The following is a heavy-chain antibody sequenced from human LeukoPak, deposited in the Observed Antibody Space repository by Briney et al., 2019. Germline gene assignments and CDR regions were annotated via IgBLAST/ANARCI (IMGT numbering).Heavy chain of an antibody. J-gene: IGHJ4*02. V-gene: IGHV4-61*01. D-gene: IGHD1-26*01. Sequence: SETLSLTCTVSGGSVSSGSYCWSWIRQPPGKGLEWIGFIYYSGTTNYNPSLKSRVTISVDTSKNQFSLKLSSVTAADTAVYYCARAGRGTYIIDCWGQGSLVTVSS. CDR2: IYYSGTT. CDR1: GGSVSSGSYC. CDR3: ARAGRGTYIIDC.